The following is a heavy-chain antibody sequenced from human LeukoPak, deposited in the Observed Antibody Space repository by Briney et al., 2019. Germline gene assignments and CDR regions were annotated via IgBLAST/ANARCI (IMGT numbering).Heavy chain of an antibody. CDR1: GGSISSYY. CDR3: ARHISGVVGGPRGSGWWYYFDY. J-gene: IGHJ4*02. CDR2: IYYSGSA. D-gene: IGHD6-19*01. Sequence: SETLSLTCTVSGGSISSYYWSWIRQPPGKGLEWIGYIYYSGSANYNPSLKSRVTISVDTSKNQFSLKLSSVTAADTAVYYCARHISGVVGGPRGSGWWYYFDYWGQGTLVTVSS. V-gene: IGHV4-59*08.